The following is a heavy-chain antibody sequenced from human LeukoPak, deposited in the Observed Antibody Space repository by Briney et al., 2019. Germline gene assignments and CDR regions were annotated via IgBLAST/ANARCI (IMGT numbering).Heavy chain of an antibody. J-gene: IGHJ4*02. CDR2: IYYSGST. CDR1: GGSISSGGYY. V-gene: IGHV4-31*03. Sequence: SETLSLTCTVSGGSISSGGYYWSWIRQHPGTGLEWIGYIYYSGSTYYNPSLKSRVTISVDTSTNQFSLKLSSVTAADTAVYYCARAYGDYGRPDYWGQGTLVTVSS. CDR3: ARAYGDYGRPDY. D-gene: IGHD4-17*01.